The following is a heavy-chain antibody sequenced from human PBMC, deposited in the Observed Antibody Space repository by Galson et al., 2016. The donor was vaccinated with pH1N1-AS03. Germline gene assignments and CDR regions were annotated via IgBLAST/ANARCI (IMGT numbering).Heavy chain of an antibody. CDR2: IYFSGS. D-gene: IGHD4-17*01. J-gene: IGHJ4*02. CDR3: ARGPGATVTTSGPLDY. CDR1: GGSIENYY. Sequence: ETLSLTCTISGGSIENYYWTWIRQSPEKGLEWIGYIYFSGSKYNPSLKSRLTMSVDTSKNQFSLRLTSLTAADTAVYYCARGPGATVTTSGPLDYWGQGTLVTVSS. V-gene: IGHV4-59*12.